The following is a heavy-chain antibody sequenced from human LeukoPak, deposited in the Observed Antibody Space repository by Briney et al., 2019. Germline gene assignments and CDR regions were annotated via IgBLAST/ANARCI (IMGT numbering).Heavy chain of an antibody. D-gene: IGHD6-6*01. J-gene: IGHJ4*02. CDR2: ISGSGGST. V-gene: IGHV3-23*01. CDR3: ARWRAARPEMGK. Sequence: PGGSLRLSCAASGFTFSSYAMSWVRQAPGKGLEWVSAISGSGGSTYYADSVKGRFTISRDNSKNTLYLQMNSLRAEDTAVYYCARWRAARPEMGKWGQGTLVTVSS. CDR1: GFTFSSYA.